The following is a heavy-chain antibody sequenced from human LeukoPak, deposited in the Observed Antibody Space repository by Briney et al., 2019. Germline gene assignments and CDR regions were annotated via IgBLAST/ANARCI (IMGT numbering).Heavy chain of an antibody. Sequence: PSETLSLTCAVYGGSFSGYYWSWIRQPPGKGLGWIGEINHSGSTNFNPSLKSRVTISVDTSKNQFSLKRSSVTAADTAVYYCVREKVLRPSYYYYYGMDVWGQGTTVTVSS. J-gene: IGHJ6*02. D-gene: IGHD3-3*01. CDR2: INHSGST. V-gene: IGHV4-34*01. CDR1: GGSFSGYY. CDR3: VREKVLRPSYYYYYGMDV.